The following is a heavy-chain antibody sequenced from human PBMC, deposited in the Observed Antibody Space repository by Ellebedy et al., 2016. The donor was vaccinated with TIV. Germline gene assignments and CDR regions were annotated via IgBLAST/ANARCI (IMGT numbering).Heavy chain of an antibody. CDR3: TTAPSENFDY. V-gene: IGHV3-15*01. CDR1: GLTFSNAW. CDR2: IKSKSHGGTT. Sequence: GESLKISXAASGLTFSNAWMSWVRQAPGKGLEWVGRIKSKSHGGTTDYAAPVKGRFTISRDDSKDTLYLQMNSLKTQDTAVYYCTTAPSENFDYWGRGTLVTVSS. J-gene: IGHJ4*02.